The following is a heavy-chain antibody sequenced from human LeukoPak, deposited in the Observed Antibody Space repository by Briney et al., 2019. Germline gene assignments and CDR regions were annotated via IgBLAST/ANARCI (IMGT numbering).Heavy chain of an antibody. D-gene: IGHD3-22*01. J-gene: IGHJ4*02. CDR3: AKSATINMILIVLSAEFYFEP. CDR2: LSGSDTST. CDR1: GVTFSSYA. V-gene: IGHV3-23*01. Sequence: PWGSLRLSCAVSGVTFSSYAISWVRQAPRKGLEWVSTLSGSDTSTYYADSVKDRFTISRDNSKNTLYQQMNSLRAEVTAVYYCAKSATINMILIVLSAEFYFEPWGQGTLVTVSS.